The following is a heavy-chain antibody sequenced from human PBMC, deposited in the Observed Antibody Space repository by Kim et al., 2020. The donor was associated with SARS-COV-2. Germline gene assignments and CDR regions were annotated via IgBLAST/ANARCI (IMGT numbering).Heavy chain of an antibody. CDR1: GASIRGYH. D-gene: IGHD3-10*01. J-gene: IGHJ4*02. Sequence: SETLSLTCAVSGASIRGYHWGWIRQPPRKGLEWIGHVHDTVTTKYDPSFKSRVTISADFSKNQFSLRLTSVTAADTAVYYCAAYIEGRGGSGSGGQGTLVSVYS. CDR2: VHDTVTT. V-gene: IGHV4-59*01. CDR3: AAYIEGRGGSGS.